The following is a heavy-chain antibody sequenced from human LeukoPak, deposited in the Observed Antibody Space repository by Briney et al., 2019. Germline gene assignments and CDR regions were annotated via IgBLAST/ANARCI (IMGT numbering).Heavy chain of an antibody. CDR2: ISSSGSTI. CDR3: ARGPFWSGYYDD. V-gene: IGHV3-11*01. CDR1: GFTVSSNY. J-gene: IGHJ4*02. Sequence: PGGSLRLSCAASGFTVSSNYMSWIRQAPGQGLEWVSYISSSGSTIYYTDSVKGRFTISRDNAKNSLYLKMNSLRAEDTAVYYCARGPFWSGYYDDWGQGTLVTVSS. D-gene: IGHD3-3*01.